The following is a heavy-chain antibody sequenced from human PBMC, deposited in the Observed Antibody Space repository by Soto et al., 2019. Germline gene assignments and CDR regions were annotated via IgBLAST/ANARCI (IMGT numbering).Heavy chain of an antibody. V-gene: IGHV4-59*08. CDR1: GGSISSYY. D-gene: IGHD3-10*01. CDR2: IYYSGST. CDR3: ARLGFRRTGDMVRGFDP. Sequence: SETVSLTCTVSGGSISSYYWSWIRQPPGKGLEWIGYIYYSGSTNYNPSLKSRVTISVDTSKNQFSLKLSSVTAADTAVYYCARLGFRRTGDMVRGFDPWGQGTLVT. J-gene: IGHJ5*02.